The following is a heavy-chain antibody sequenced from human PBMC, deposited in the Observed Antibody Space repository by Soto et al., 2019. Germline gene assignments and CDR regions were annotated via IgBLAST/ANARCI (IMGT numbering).Heavy chain of an antibody. J-gene: IGHJ6*02. CDR2: IYYSGST. CDR3: ARDSIWFGELLGPFDYYYYGMDV. CDR1: GGSISSYY. D-gene: IGHD3-10*01. Sequence: ASETLSLTCTVSGGSISSYYWSWIRQPPGKGLEWIGYIYYSGSTNYNPSLKSRVTISVDTSKNQFSLKLSSVTAADTAVYYCARDSIWFGELLGPFDYYYYGMDVWGQGTTVTVSS. V-gene: IGHV4-59*01.